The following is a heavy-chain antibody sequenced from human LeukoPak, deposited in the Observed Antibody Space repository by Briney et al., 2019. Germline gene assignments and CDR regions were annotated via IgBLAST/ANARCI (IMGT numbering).Heavy chain of an antibody. J-gene: IGHJ4*02. CDR2: ISSSSSTI. CDR1: GFTFSSYS. CDR3: ASSEGYFDWFLQLY. D-gene: IGHD3-9*01. Sequence: GGSLRLSCAASGFTFSSYSMNWVRQAPGKGLEWVSYISSSSSTIYYADSVKGRFTISRDNAKNSLYLQMNSLRAEDPAVYYCASSEGYFDWFLQLYWGQGTLVTVSS. V-gene: IGHV3-48*04.